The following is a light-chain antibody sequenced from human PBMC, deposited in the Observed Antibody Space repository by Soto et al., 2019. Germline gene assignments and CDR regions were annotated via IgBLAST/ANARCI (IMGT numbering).Light chain of an antibody. CDR2: GAS. J-gene: IGKJ1*01. V-gene: IGKV3-20*01. CDR3: QHYDTSRWT. Sequence: EIVLTQSPVTLCLSPGEGATLSCRASQSIANKYLAWYQQKHGQAPRLLIYGASNRASGIPDRFSGSGSGTDFTLYITRLEPEDFAIYYCQHYDTSRWTFGLGTKVEIK. CDR1: QSIANKY.